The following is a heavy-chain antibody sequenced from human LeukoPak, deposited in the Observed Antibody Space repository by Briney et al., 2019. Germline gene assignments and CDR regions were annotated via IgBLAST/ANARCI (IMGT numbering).Heavy chain of an antibody. J-gene: IGHJ5*02. D-gene: IGHD3-22*01. CDR1: GGSISSSSYY. CDR2: IYYSGST. V-gene: IGHV4-39*01. CDR3: ARINYYDSSGYHNWFDP. Sequence: SETLSLTCTVSGGSISSSSYYWGWIRQPPGKGLEWIGSIYYSGSTYYNPSLKSRVTISVDTSKNQFSLKLSSVTAADTAVYYCARINYYDSSGYHNWFDPWGQGTLVTVSS.